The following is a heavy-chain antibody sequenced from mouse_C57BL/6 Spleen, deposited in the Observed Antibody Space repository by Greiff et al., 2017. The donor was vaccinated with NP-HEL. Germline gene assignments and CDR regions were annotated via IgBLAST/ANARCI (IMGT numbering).Heavy chain of an antibody. CDR1: GFTFSDYG. D-gene: IGHD1-1*01. CDR2: ISSGSSTI. J-gene: IGHJ4*01. V-gene: IGHV5-17*01. Sequence: EVQLVESGGGLVKPGGSLKLSCAASGFTFSDYGMHWVRQAPEKGLEWVAYISSGSSTIYYADTVKGRFTISRDNAKNTLFLQMTSLRSEDTAMYYCARENYYGSSYVDAMDYWGQGTSVTVSS. CDR3: ARENYYGSSYVDAMDY.